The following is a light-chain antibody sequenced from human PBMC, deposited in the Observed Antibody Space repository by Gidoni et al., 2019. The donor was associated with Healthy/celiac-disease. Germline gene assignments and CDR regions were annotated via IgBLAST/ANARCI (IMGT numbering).Light chain of an antibody. J-gene: IGKJ2*01. CDR3: MQALQTPPWYT. CDR2: LGS. Sequence: DIVMTQSPLSLPVTPGEPASISCRSSQSLLHSNGYNYLDWYLQKPGQSPQLLIYLGSNRDSGVPDRFSGSGSGTDFTLKISRVEAEDVGVYYCMQALQTPPWYTFGQGTKLEIK. V-gene: IGKV2-28*01. CDR1: QSLLHSNGYNY.